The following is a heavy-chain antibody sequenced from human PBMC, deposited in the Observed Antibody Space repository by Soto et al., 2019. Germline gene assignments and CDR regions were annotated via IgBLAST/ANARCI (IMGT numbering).Heavy chain of an antibody. V-gene: IGHV5-10-1*01. J-gene: IGHJ6*02. CDR3: ARHSYGDSEYYYYGMDV. Sequence: PGESLKISCKGSGYSFTSYWISWVRQMPGKGLEWMGRIDPSDSYTNYSPSFQGHVTISADKSISTAYLQWSSLKASDTAMYYCARHSYGDSEYYYYGMDVWGQGTTVTVSS. CDR2: IDPSDSYT. CDR1: GYSFTSYW. D-gene: IGHD4-17*01.